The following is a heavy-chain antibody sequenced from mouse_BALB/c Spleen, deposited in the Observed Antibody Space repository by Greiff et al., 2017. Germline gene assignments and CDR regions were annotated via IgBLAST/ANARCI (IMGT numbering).Heavy chain of an antibody. CDR2: IWSGGST. J-gene: IGHJ2*01. CDR3: ARSFTTATDY. CDR1: GFSLTSYG. D-gene: IGHD1-2*01. V-gene: IGHV2-2*02. Sequence: QVHVKQSGPGLVQPSQSLSITCTVSGFSLTSYGVHWVRPSPGKGLEWLGVIWSGGSTDYNAAFISRLSISKDNSKSQVFFKMNSLQANDTAIYYCARSFTTATDYWGQGTTLTVSS.